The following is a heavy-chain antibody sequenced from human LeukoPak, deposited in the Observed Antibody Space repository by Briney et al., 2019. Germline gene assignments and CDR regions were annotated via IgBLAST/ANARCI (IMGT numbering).Heavy chain of an antibody. D-gene: IGHD5-18*01. Sequence: GASVKVSCKASGYTFTGHYVHWLRQAPGQGLEWMGWINPNSGDTNYAQKFQGRVTMTGDTSISTAYMELSGLRSDDTAMYYCARDKGYSYGFNYWGQGTLVTVSS. CDR3: ARDKGYSYGFNY. V-gene: IGHV1-2*02. J-gene: IGHJ4*02. CDR1: GYTFTGHY. CDR2: INPNSGDT.